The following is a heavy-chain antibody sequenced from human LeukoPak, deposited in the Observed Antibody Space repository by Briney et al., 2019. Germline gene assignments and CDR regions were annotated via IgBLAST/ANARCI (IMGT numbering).Heavy chain of an antibody. V-gene: IGHV1-18*01. J-gene: IGHJ3*02. D-gene: IGHD1-26*01. Sequence: ASVKVSCKASGYTFTSYGISWVRQAPGQGLEWMGWISAYNGNTNYAQKLQGRVTMTTDTSTSTAYMELRSLRSDDTAVYYCPKDRVVGPTADAFDIWGQGTMVTVSS. CDR1: GYTFTSYG. CDR2: ISAYNGNT. CDR3: PKDRVVGPTADAFDI.